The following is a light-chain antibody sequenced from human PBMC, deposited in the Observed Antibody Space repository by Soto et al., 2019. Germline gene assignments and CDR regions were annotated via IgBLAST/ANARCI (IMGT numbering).Light chain of an antibody. J-gene: IGKJ2*01. Sequence: DIQMTQSPSSLSASVGDRVTITCRASQSISSYFNWYQQKPGKAPQLLIYAASSLQSGVPSRFSGSGSGTDFTLTISTLQPEDFATYYCQQSYSNPPEYTFGQGTKLEIK. CDR3: QQSYSNPPEYT. CDR1: QSISSY. V-gene: IGKV1-39*01. CDR2: AAS.